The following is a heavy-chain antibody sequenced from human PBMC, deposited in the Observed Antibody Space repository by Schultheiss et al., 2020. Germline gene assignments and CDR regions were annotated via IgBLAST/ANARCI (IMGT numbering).Heavy chain of an antibody. CDR3: ARARGNYGSGSYYGVSYYGMDV. D-gene: IGHD3-10*01. J-gene: IGHJ6*02. Sequence: SETLSLTCAVYGGSFSGYYWSWIRQPPGKGLEWIGEINHSGSTNYNPSLKSRVTISVDTSKNQFSLKLSSVTAADTAVYYCARARGNYGSGSYYGVSYYGMDVWGQGTTVTVSS. CDR1: GGSFSGYY. CDR2: INHSGST. V-gene: IGHV4-34*01.